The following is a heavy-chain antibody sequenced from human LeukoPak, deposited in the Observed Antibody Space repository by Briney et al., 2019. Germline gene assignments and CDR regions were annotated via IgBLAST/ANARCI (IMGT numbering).Heavy chain of an antibody. V-gene: IGHV4-30-4*08. CDR1: GGSISSGDYY. Sequence: PSQTLSLTCTVSGGSISSGDYYWRWIRQPPGKGLEWIGYIYYSGSTYYNPSLKSRVTISVDTSKNQFSLKLSSVTAADTAVYYCARDACSSTSCRYDYWGQGTLVTVSS. J-gene: IGHJ4*02. CDR2: IYYSGST. CDR3: ARDACSSTSCRYDY. D-gene: IGHD2-2*01.